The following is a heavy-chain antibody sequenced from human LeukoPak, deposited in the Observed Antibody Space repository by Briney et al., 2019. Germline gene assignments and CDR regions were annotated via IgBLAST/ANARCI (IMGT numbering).Heavy chain of an antibody. CDR1: GDSISSYY. Sequence: SETLSLTCTVSGDSISSYYWSWIRRPPGKGLEWIGYIYTSGGANYIPSLKGRVTISIDTSKNQFSLKLSSVTAADSAVYYCARLTRLSTSPDRYYLDYWGQGTLVTVSS. V-gene: IGHV4-4*09. D-gene: IGHD6-6*01. CDR2: IYTSGGA. J-gene: IGHJ4*02. CDR3: ARLTRLSTSPDRYYLDY.